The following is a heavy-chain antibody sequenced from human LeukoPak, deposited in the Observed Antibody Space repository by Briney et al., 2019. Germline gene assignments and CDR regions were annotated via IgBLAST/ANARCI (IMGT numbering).Heavy chain of an antibody. D-gene: IGHD2-2*01. CDR1: GGSFSGCY. CDR2: INHSGST. CDR3: ARGQVVPAAWVFDP. V-gene: IGHV4-34*01. J-gene: IGHJ5*02. Sequence: PSETLSLTCAVYGGSFSGCYWSWIRQPPGKGLEWIGEINHSGSTNYNPSLKSRVTISVDTSKNQFSLKLSSVTAADTAVYYCARGQVVPAAWVFDPWGQGTLVTVSS.